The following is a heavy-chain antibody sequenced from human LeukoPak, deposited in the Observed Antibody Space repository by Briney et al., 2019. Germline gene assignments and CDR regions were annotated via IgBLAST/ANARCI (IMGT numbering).Heavy chain of an antibody. CDR3: ARHYYGSGNYLYYYYGMDV. Sequence: GESLKISCKGSGYSFTSYWIGWVRQMPGKGLEWMGIIYPGDSDTRYSPSFQGQVTISADKSISTAYLQWSSLKASDTAMYYCARHYYGSGNYLYYYYGMDVWGQGTTVTVSS. D-gene: IGHD3-10*01. CDR2: IYPGDSDT. J-gene: IGHJ6*02. V-gene: IGHV5-51*01. CDR1: GYSFTSYW.